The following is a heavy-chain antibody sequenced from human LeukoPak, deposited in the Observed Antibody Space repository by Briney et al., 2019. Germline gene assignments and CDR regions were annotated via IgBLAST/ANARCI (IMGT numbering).Heavy chain of an antibody. V-gene: IGHV4-34*01. D-gene: IGHD3-22*01. CDR2: INHSGST. Sequence: PSETLSHTCAVYGGSFSGYYWSWIRQPPGKGLEWIGEINHSGSTNYNPSLKSRVTISVDTSKNQFSLKLSSVTAADTAVYYCARDRPYYYDSSGYHGNWFDPWGQGTLVTVSS. CDR3: ARDRPYYYDSSGYHGNWFDP. CDR1: GGSFSGYY. J-gene: IGHJ5*02.